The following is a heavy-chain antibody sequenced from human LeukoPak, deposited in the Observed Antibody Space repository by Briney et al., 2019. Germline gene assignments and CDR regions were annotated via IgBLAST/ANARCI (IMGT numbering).Heavy chain of an antibody. CDR3: AREDSGSYYYYYGMDV. V-gene: IGHV1-46*01. Sequence: ASVNVSCKASGYTFTSYYMHWVRQAPGQGLEWMGIINPSGGSTSYAQKFQGRVTMTRDTSTSTVYMELSSLRSEDTAVYYCAREDSGSYYYYYGMDVWGQGTTVTVSS. CDR2: INPSGGST. D-gene: IGHD1-26*01. J-gene: IGHJ6*02. CDR1: GYTFTSYY.